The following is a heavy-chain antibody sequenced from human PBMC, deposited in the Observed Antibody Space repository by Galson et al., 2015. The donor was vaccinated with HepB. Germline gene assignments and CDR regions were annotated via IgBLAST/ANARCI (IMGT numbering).Heavy chain of an antibody. D-gene: IGHD5-18*01. CDR3: ASSGYSYGYYYYGMDV. J-gene: IGHJ6*02. V-gene: IGHV1-3*01. CDR2: INAGNGNT. Sequence: SVKVSCKASGYTFTSYAMHWVRQAPGQRLEWMGWINAGNGNTKYSQKFQGRVTITRDTSASTAYMELSSLRSEDTAVYYCASSGYSYGYYYYGMDVWGQGTTVTVSS. CDR1: GYTFTSYA.